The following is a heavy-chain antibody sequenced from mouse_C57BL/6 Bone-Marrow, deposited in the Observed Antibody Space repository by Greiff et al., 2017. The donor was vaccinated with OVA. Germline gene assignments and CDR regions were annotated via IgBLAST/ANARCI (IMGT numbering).Heavy chain of an antibody. J-gene: IGHJ4*01. CDR2: INPYNGGT. Sequence: EVQLQQSGPVLVKPGASVKMSCKASGYTFTDYYMNWVKQSHGKSLEWIGVINPYNGGTSYNQKFKGKATLTVDKSSSTAYMELNSLTSEDSAVYYCARGDYSKGYYAMDYWGQGTSVTVSS. D-gene: IGHD2-5*01. CDR3: ARGDYSKGYYAMDY. V-gene: IGHV1-19*01. CDR1: GYTFTDYY.